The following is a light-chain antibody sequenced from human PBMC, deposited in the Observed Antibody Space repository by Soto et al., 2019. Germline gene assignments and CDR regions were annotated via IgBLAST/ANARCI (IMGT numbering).Light chain of an antibody. V-gene: IGKV1-5*03. CDR1: QSITGW. Sequence: DIQITQSPYTLSVSVGDRATITCLSSQSITGWLAWFQQKPGKAPKLLISKASSLQSGVPSRFSGSGSGTEFTLTISSLQPDDFAAYHCQQVNVYPIPFGQGTRPEV. CDR2: KAS. J-gene: IGKJ5*01. CDR3: QQVNVYPIP.